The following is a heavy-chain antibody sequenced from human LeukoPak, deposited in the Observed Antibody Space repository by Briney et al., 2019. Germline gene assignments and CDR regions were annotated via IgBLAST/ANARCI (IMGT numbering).Heavy chain of an antibody. D-gene: IGHD2-2*01. CDR1: GYTHSDYY. CDR2: INPNSGGT. Sequence: ASVKVSCKASGYTHSDYYMYWVRQAPGQGLEWMGWINPNSGGTNYAQKFQGRVTMTRDTSISTAYMELSRLRSDDTAVYYCARGHQLLLGYYYYYMDVWGKGTTVTVSS. V-gene: IGHV1-2*02. CDR3: ARGHQLLLGYYYYYMDV. J-gene: IGHJ6*03.